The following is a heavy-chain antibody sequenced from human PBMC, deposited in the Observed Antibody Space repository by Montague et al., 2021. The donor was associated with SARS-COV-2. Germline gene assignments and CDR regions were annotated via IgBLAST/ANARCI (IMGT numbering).Heavy chain of an antibody. CDR3: ASAPSYSFGFWAY. D-gene: IGHD5-18*01. J-gene: IGHJ4*02. V-gene: IGHV4-34*01. Sequence: SETLSLTCAVYGASSSNYYWSWIRQSPGKGLEWVGEINHSGYTDCNPSLESRLTISLDSSKKQFSLKMTSVTAADTAIYYCASAPSYSFGFWAYWGQGTLVSVSS. CDR1: GASSSNYY. CDR2: INHSGYT.